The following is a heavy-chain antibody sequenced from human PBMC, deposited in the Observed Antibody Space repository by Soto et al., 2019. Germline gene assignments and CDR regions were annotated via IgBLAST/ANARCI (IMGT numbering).Heavy chain of an antibody. J-gene: IGHJ4*02. D-gene: IGHD2-21*01. CDR2: IKSKTNGGTT. CDR3: TTDDPINKH. V-gene: IGHV3-15*01. Sequence: GGSLRLSCAASGFTFSNAWVSWVRQAPGKGLEWVGRIKSKTNGGTTDYAAPVKGRFAISRDDSKNTVYLQMNSLQTEDTAVYYCTTDDPINKHWGLGTLVNVS. CDR1: GFTFSNAW.